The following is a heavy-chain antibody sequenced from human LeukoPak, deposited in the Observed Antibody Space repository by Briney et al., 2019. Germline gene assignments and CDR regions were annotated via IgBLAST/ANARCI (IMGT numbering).Heavy chain of an antibody. J-gene: IGHJ4*02. V-gene: IGHV4-39*01. D-gene: IGHD1-26*01. CDR2: INYSGNT. CDR1: GGSISSSTYY. CDR3: TRLTVGTTWGNYFDY. Sequence: SETLSLTCTVSGGSISSSTYYWAWVRQPPGKGLEWIGSINYSGNTYYKSSLKSRFTISVDTSKNQFSLKLTSVTAADTAVYYCTRLTVGTTWGNYFDYWGQGTVVTVSS.